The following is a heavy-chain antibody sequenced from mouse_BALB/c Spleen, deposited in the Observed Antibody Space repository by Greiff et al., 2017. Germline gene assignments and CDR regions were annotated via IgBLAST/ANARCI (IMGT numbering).Heavy chain of an antibody. CDR3: ANGKGFAY. V-gene: IGHV1-31*01. CDR2: INPYNGAT. Sequence: VQLQQSGPELVKPGASVKISCKASGYSFTGYYMHWVKQSHVKSLEWIGRINPYNGATSYNQNFKDKASLTVDKSSSTAYMELHSLTSEDSAVYYCANGKGFAYWGQGTLVTVSA. J-gene: IGHJ3*01. CDR1: GYSFTGYY.